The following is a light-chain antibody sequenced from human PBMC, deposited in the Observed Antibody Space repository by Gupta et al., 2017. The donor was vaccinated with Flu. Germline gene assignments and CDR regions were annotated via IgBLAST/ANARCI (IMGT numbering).Light chain of an antibody. Sequence: EIVLTQSPGTLSLSPGERATLSCRASQTVGSSYLAWYQQRPGQAPRLLIYAASNRATGIPDRFSGSGSGTDFILTISRLDPEDFAVYYCQQDGTSPWTFGQGTKVVIK. CDR2: AAS. J-gene: IGKJ1*01. V-gene: IGKV3-20*01. CDR3: QQDGTSPWT. CDR1: QTVGSSY.